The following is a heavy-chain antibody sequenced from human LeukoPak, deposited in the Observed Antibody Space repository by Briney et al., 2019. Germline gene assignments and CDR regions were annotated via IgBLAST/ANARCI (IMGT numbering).Heavy chain of an antibody. Sequence: KPGGSLTLSCAASGFTFSDVWMTWVRQAPGKGMEWVGRIKTKTDGAATDYAAPVKGRFTILRGDSENMLYLQMNSLKTEDTALYYCTTATELIVATIPDYWGQGTLVTVSS. CDR3: TTATELIVATIPDY. D-gene: IGHD5-12*01. J-gene: IGHJ4*02. CDR1: GFTFSDVW. CDR2: IKTKTDGAAT. V-gene: IGHV3-15*01.